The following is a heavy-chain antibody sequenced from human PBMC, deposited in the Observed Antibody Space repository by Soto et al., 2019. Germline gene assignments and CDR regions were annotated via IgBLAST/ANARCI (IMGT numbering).Heavy chain of an antibody. D-gene: IGHD2-15*01. Sequence: SVKVSCKASGGTFSSYAISWVRQAPGQGLEWMGGIIPIFGTANYAQKFQGRVTITADESTSTAYMELSSLRSEDTAVYYCARGPRYCSGGSCYPYYFDYWGQGTLVTVSS. J-gene: IGHJ4*02. CDR3: ARGPRYCSGGSCYPYYFDY. CDR1: GGTFSSYA. CDR2: IIPIFGTA. V-gene: IGHV1-69*13.